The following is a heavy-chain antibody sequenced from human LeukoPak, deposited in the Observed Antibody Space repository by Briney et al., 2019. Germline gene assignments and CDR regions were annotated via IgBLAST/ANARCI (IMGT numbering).Heavy chain of an antibody. CDR3: ARHLGSSSPRHFDY. CDR2: INHSGST. D-gene: IGHD6-13*01. J-gene: IGHJ4*02. V-gene: IGHV4-34*01. CDR1: GGSFSGYY. Sequence: SETLSLTCAVYGGSFSGYYWSWIRQPPGKGLEWIGEINHSGSTNYNPSLKSRVTISVDTSKNQFSLKLSSVTAADTAVYYCARHLGSSSPRHFDYWGQGTLVTVSS.